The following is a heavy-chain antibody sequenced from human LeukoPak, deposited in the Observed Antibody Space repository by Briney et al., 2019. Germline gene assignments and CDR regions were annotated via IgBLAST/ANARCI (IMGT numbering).Heavy chain of an antibody. D-gene: IGHD6-13*01. J-gene: IGHJ4*02. CDR2: IYYSGST. V-gene: IGHV4-59*08. CDR3: ARRYSRSGGYFDY. Sequence: PSETLSLTCTVSGGSISSYYWSWIRQPPGKGLEWIGYIYYSGSTNYNPSLKSRVTISVDTSKNQFSLKLSSVTAADTAVYYCARRYSRSGGYFDYWGQGTLVTVSS. CDR1: GGSISSYY.